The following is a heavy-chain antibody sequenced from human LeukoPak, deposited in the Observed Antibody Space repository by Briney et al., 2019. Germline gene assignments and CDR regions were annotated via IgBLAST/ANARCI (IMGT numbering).Heavy chain of an antibody. CDR2: ISSSGSTI. Sequence: GGSLRLSCAASGFTFSDYYMSWIRQAPGKGLEWVSYISSSGSTIYYADSVKGRFTISRDNAKNSLYLQMNSLRAEDTAVYYCARGSSSWSAEYFQHWGQGTLVTVSS. V-gene: IGHV3-11*04. CDR1: GFTFSDYY. J-gene: IGHJ1*01. D-gene: IGHD6-13*01. CDR3: ARGSSSWSAEYFQH.